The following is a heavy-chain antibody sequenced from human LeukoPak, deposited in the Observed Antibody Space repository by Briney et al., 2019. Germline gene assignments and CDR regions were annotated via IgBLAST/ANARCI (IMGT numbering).Heavy chain of an antibody. D-gene: IGHD4-17*01. Sequence: PGGSLRVSCAASGFTFSSYWMHWVRQAPGKGLVWVSRINSDGSSTSFEDSVTGRFTISRDNAKNTLYLHMNSLGAEDTAVYYCARGPTVTTYNYYYFPMDVWGQGTTVTVSS. CDR1: GFTFSSYW. CDR3: ARGPTVTTYNYYYFPMDV. J-gene: IGHJ6*02. CDR2: INSDGSST. V-gene: IGHV3-74*01.